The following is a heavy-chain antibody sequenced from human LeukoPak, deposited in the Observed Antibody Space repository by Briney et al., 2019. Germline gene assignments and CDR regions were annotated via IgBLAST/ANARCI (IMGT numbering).Heavy chain of an antibody. D-gene: IGHD3-9*01. CDR3: ARSPHILTGENFDY. CDR2: INPNSGGT. CDR1: GYTFTGYY. J-gene: IGHJ4*02. Sequence: GASVKVSCKASGYTFTGYYMHWVRQAPGQGLEWMGWINPNSGGTYYAQKFQGRVTMTRDTSITTAYMEMSRLRSDDTALYYCARSPHILTGENFDYWGQGTLVTVSS. V-gene: IGHV1-2*02.